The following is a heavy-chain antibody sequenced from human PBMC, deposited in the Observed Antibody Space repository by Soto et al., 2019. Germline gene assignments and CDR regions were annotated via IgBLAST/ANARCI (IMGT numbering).Heavy chain of an antibody. CDR2: IRWNSGSI. V-gene: IGHV3-9*01. CDR3: AKDIAVAGTLGAFDI. J-gene: IGHJ3*02. CDR1: ELSFGDYA. D-gene: IGHD6-19*01. Sequence: PGGSLRLSRAASELSFGDYAIYWVRQAPGKGLEWVSVIRWNSGSIGYADSVKGRFTISRDNAKNSLYLQMNSLRAEDTALYYCAKDIAVAGTLGAFDIWGQGTMVTVSS.